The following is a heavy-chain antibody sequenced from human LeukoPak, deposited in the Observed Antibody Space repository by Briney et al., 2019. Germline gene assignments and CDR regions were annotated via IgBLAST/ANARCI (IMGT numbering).Heavy chain of an antibody. Sequence: GGSLRLSCAASGFTFSNAWMSWVRQAPGKGLEWVGRIKSKTDGGTTDYAAPVKGRFTISRDDSKNTLCLQMNSLKTEDTAVYYCTTDVDYYGSGSYLSVDYWGQGTLVTVSS. D-gene: IGHD3-10*01. CDR2: IKSKTDGGTT. V-gene: IGHV3-15*01. CDR3: TTDVDYYGSGSYLSVDY. CDR1: GFTFSNAW. J-gene: IGHJ4*02.